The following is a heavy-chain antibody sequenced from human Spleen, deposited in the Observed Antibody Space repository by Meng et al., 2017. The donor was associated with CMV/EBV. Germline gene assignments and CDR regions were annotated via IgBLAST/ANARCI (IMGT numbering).Heavy chain of an antibody. D-gene: IGHD2-2*01. CDR1: GFTFSSYW. CDR2: IKQDGSEK. Sequence: GESLKISCVASGFTFSSYWMSWVRQAPGKGLEWVANIKQDGSEKYYVDSVKGRFTISRDNAKNSLYLQMNSLRAEDTAVYYCAREHAMSASTDYWGQGTLVTVSS. V-gene: IGHV3-7*01. J-gene: IGHJ4*02. CDR3: AREHAMSASTDY.